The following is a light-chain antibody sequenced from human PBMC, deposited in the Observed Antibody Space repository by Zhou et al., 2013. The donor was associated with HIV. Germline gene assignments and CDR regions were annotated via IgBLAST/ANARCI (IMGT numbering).Light chain of an antibody. V-gene: IGKV1-5*03. CDR2: KAS. CDR1: QTIGSW. J-gene: IGKJ4*01. Sequence: DIQMTQSPSTLSASVGDRVTITCRASQTIGSWLAWYQQKPGKAPNLLIYKASNLESGVPSRFSGSGSGTEFTLTIDTLQPDDSATYYCQQYNSYPLTFGGGTKVEIK. CDR3: QQYNSYPLT.